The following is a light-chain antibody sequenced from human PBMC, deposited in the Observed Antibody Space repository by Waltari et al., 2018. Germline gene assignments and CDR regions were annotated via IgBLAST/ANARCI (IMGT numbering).Light chain of an antibody. V-gene: IGKV1-33*01. J-gene: IGKJ4*01. Sequence: DIQMTQSPSSLSASVGDRVTITCQASQDITNYLNWYQQKPGKAPKLMIYDASNLETGVPSRFSGSGSGTDFTFTIISLQPEDIATYYCQQYENLPLTFGGGTKVKIK. CDR3: QQYENLPLT. CDR2: DAS. CDR1: QDITNY.